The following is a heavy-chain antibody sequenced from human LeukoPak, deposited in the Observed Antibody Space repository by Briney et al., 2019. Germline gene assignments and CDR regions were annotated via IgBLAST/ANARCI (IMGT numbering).Heavy chain of an antibody. CDR2: ISSSSSYI. J-gene: IGHJ4*02. CDR3: VGSKAPFFYFDY. V-gene: IGHV3-21*01. Sequence: PGGSLRLSCAASGFTFSSYSMNWVRQAPGKGLEWVSSISSSSSYIYYADSVKGRFTISRDNAKNSLYLQMNSLRAEDTAVYYCVGSKAPFFYFDYWGQGILVTVSS. D-gene: IGHD2/OR15-2a*01. CDR1: GFTFSSYS.